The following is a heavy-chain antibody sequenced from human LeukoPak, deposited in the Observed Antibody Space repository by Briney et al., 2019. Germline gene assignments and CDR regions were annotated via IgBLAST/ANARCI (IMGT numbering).Heavy chain of an antibody. D-gene: IGHD6-25*01. Sequence: GASVKVSCKASGYTFTSYYMHWVRQAPGQGLEWMGIINPSGGSTSYAQKFQGRVTMTRDTSTSTVYMELSSLRSEDTAVYYCARAPIPFYYDSSAYYSDYWGQGTLVTVSS. CDR3: ARAPIPFYYDSSAYYSDY. J-gene: IGHJ4*02. V-gene: IGHV1-46*01. CDR2: INPSGGST. CDR1: GYTFTSYY.